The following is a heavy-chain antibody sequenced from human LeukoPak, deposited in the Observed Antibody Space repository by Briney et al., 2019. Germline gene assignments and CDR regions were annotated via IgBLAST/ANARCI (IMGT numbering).Heavy chain of an antibody. V-gene: IGHV3-21*01. CDR1: GFTFSSYS. J-gene: IGHJ6*02. CDR2: ISSGTTYI. Sequence: GGSLRLSCATSGFTFSSYSMNWIRQAPGKGLEWVSSISSGTTYIYYADSLKGRFTISRDNAKSSLYLQMNSLRAEDTAVYYCARASDYGDYFSCMDVWGQGTTVTVSS. CDR3: ARASDYGDYFSCMDV. D-gene: IGHD4-17*01.